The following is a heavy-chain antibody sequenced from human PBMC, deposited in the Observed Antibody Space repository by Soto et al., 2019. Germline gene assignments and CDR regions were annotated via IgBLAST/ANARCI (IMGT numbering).Heavy chain of an antibody. V-gene: IGHV1-69*13. J-gene: IGHJ4*02. CDR3: ARVGWVRGYSSSSGIDY. CDR2: IIPIFGTA. D-gene: IGHD6-6*01. CDR1: GGTFSSYA. Sequence: ASVKVSCKASGGTFSSYAISWVRQAPGQGLEWMGGIIPIFGTANYAQKFQGRVTITADESTSTAYMELSSLRSEDTAVYYCARVGWVRGYSSSSGIDYWGQGTLVTVSS.